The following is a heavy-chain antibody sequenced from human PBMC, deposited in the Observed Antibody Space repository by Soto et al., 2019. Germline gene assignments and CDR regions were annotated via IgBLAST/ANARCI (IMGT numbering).Heavy chain of an antibody. V-gene: IGHV3-23*01. Sequence: GGSLRLSCAASGFTFSSYAMSWVRQAPGKGLEWVSAISGSGGSTYYADSVKGRFTISRDNSKNTLYLQMNSLRAEDTAVYYCAKDHEESIYGSGLFDPWGQGTLVTVSS. CDR2: ISGSGGST. CDR3: AKDHEESIYGSGLFDP. D-gene: IGHD3-3*02. CDR1: GFTFSSYA. J-gene: IGHJ5*02.